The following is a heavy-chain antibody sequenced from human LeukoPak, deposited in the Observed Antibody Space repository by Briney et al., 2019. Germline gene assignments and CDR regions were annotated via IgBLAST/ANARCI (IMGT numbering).Heavy chain of an antibody. J-gene: IGHJ4*02. Sequence: SETPSLTCTVSGGSISSYYWSWIWQPAGKGLEWIGRIYTSGSTNYNPSLKSRVTISVDKSKNQFSLKLSSVTAADTAVYYCARDPGSSYFDYWGQGTLVTVSS. CDR1: GGSISSYY. CDR2: IYTSGST. CDR3: ARDPGSSYFDY. V-gene: IGHV4-4*07. D-gene: IGHD1-26*01.